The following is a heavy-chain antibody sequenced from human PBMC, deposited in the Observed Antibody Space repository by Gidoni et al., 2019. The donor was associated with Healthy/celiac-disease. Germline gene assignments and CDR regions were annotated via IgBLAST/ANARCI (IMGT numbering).Heavy chain of an antibody. CDR3: ASHPPLALGSGNVYYYYGMYV. Sequence: QVQLVQSGAEGKKAGNSGKVSCQASGYTFTSYYRHWVRQSPGKGLEGMGIVNPSGGSTSSAQKFQCRVTMTRDTSTSTVYMELSSLRSEDTAVYYCASHPPLALGSGNVYYYYGMYVWGQGTTVTVSS. CDR1: GYTFTSYY. J-gene: IGHJ6*02. CDR2: VNPSGGST. V-gene: IGHV1-46*03. D-gene: IGHD3-10*02.